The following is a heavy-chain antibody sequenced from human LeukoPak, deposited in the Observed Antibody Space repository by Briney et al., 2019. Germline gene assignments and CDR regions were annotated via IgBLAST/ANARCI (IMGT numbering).Heavy chain of an antibody. D-gene: IGHD5-12*01. Sequence: SETLSLTCAVYGGSFSGYYWSWIRQPPGKGLEWIGEINHSGSTNYNPSLKSRVTISVNTSKNQFSLKLSSVTAADTAVYYCARRGLVATFGQAHPGYDYWGRGTLVTVSS. J-gene: IGHJ4*02. CDR1: GGSFSGYY. V-gene: IGHV4-34*01. CDR2: INHSGST. CDR3: ARRGLVATFGQAHPGYDY.